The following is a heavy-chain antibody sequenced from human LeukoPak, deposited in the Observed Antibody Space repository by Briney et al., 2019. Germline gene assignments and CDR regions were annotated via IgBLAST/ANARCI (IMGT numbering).Heavy chain of an antibody. CDR3: ARDQALSSDHGMDV. Sequence: GGSLRLSCAASGFSFSSHWVHWVRQAPGKGLVWVSRISDDGSYTSNVDSVKGRFTISRDNAKNTLYLQMNSLRDEDTAVYYCARDQALSSDHGMDVWGQGTTVTVSS. J-gene: IGHJ6*02. CDR1: GFSFSSHW. V-gene: IGHV3-74*01. D-gene: IGHD3-10*01. CDR2: ISDDGSYT.